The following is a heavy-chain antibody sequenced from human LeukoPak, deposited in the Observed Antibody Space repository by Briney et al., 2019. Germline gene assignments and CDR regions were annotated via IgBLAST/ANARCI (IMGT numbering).Heavy chain of an antibody. CDR3: ARDPRRATGYYYGMDV. CDR1: GFTVSSNY. CDR2: IYSGGST. J-gene: IGHJ6*02. Sequence: PGGSLRLSCAASGFTVSSNYMSWVRQAPGKGLEWVSVIYSGGSTYYADSVKGRFTISRDNSKNTLYLQMNSLRAEDTAVYYCARDPRRATGYYYGMDVWGQGTTVTVSS. V-gene: IGHV3-53*01. D-gene: IGHD5-12*01.